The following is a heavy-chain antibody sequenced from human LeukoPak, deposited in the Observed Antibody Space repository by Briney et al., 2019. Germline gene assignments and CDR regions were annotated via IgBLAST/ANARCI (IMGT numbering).Heavy chain of an antibody. Sequence: PGGSLRLSCAASGFTFSSYSMNWVRQAPGKGLEWVSSISSSSIYIYYADSVKGRFTISRDNARNSLYLQMNSLRAEDTAVYYCARGADNYGYIFDYWGQGTLVTVSS. D-gene: IGHD5-18*01. J-gene: IGHJ4*02. CDR2: ISSSSIYI. V-gene: IGHV3-21*01. CDR3: ARGADNYGYIFDY. CDR1: GFTFSSYS.